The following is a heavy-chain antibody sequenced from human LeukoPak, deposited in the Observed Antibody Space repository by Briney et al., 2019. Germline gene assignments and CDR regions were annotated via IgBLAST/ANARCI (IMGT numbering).Heavy chain of an antibody. D-gene: IGHD2-21*02. CDR2: IWYDGSNK. J-gene: IGHJ4*02. CDR1: GFTFSSYG. Sequence: PGGSLRLSCAASGFTFSSYGMHWVRQAPGKGLEWVAVIWYDGSNKYYADSVKGRFTISRDNSKNTLYLQMNSLRAEDAAVYYCAKTLPYCGGDCYGDYFDYWGQGTLVTVSS. CDR3: AKTLPYCGGDCYGDYFDY. V-gene: IGHV3-33*06.